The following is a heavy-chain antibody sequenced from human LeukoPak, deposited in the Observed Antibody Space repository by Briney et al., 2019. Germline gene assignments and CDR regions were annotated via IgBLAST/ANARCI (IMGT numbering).Heavy chain of an antibody. Sequence: SETLSLTCAVYGGSFSGYYWSWIRQPPGKGLEWIGEINHSGSTNYNPSLKSRVTISVDTSKNQFSLKLSSVTAADTAVYYCARHSIVAGAFDIWGQGTMVTVSS. D-gene: IGHD2-21*01. CDR1: GGSFSGYY. CDR2: INHSGST. J-gene: IGHJ3*02. CDR3: ARHSIVAGAFDI. V-gene: IGHV4-34*01.